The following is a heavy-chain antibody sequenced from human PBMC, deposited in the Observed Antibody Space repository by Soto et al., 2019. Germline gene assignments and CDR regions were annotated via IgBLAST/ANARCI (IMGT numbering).Heavy chain of an antibody. CDR1: GYAFTTYG. CDR2: SSAHNGNT. J-gene: IGHJ4*02. V-gene: IGHV1-18*01. CDR3: ARGRYGDY. D-gene: IGHD1-1*01. Sequence: QVHLVQSGAEVKKPGASVKVSCKGSGYAFTTYGITWVRQAPGQGLEWMGWSSAHNGNTNYAQKLQVRVTVTIDTSTSTAYMELRSLRSDDTAVYYCARGRYGDYWGQGALVTVSS.